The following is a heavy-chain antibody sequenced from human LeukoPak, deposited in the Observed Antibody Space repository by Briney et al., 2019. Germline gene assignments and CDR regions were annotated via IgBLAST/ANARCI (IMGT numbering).Heavy chain of an antibody. V-gene: IGHV4-59*01. D-gene: IGHD3-16*01. Sequence: PSETLSLTCTVSDDSISDYYRGWIRQPPGKGLEWIGYFYYSGRSTYNPSLKSRVIISADTSKNHFSLKLNSVTTADTAVYYCTRGAGWLIDYWGQGILVTVSS. CDR1: DDSISDYY. J-gene: IGHJ4*02. CDR2: FYYSGRS. CDR3: TRGAGWLIDY.